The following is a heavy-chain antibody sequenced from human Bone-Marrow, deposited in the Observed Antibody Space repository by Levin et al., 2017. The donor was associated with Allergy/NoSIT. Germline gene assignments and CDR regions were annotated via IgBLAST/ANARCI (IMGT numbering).Heavy chain of an antibody. V-gene: IGHV1-8*01. D-gene: IGHD5-12*01. CDR3: ARSFGYSGYEFDY. Sequence: ASVKVSCKASGFTFTNYDINWVRQATGQGLEWMGWMNPNSGGTGYAQKFKGRVTMTRNTSTSTAYMELSSLRFDDTAVYYCARSFGYSGYEFDYWGQGTLVTVSS. CDR1: GFTFTNYD. J-gene: IGHJ4*02. CDR2: MNPNSGGT.